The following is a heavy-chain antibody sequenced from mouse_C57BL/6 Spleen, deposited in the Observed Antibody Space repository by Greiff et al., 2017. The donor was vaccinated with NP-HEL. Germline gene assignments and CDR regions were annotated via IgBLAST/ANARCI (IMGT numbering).Heavy chain of an antibody. D-gene: IGHD2-5*01. CDR3: ARHEGSNYGYFDV. CDR1: GFSLTSYG. J-gene: IGHJ1*03. Sequence: VHLVESGPGLVAPSQSLSITCTVSGFSLTSYGVHWVRQPPGKGLEWLVVIWSDGSTTYNSALKSRLSISKDNSKSQVFLKMNSLQTDDTAMYDCARHEGSNYGYFDVWGTGTTVTVSS. V-gene: IGHV2-6-1*01. CDR2: IWSDGST.